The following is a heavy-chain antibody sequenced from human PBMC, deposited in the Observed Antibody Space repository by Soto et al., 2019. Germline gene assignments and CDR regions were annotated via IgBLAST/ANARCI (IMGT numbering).Heavy chain of an antibody. CDR2: IYYSGST. CDR1: GGSISSSSYY. CDR3: ARHERYYGSGSFWFDP. V-gene: IGHV4-39*01. D-gene: IGHD3-10*01. J-gene: IGHJ5*02. Sequence: SETLSLTCTVSGGSISSSSYYWGWIRQPPGKGLEWIGSIYYSGSTYYNPSLKSRVTISVDTSKNQFSLKLSSVTAADTAVYYCARHERYYGSGSFWFDPWGQGTLVTV.